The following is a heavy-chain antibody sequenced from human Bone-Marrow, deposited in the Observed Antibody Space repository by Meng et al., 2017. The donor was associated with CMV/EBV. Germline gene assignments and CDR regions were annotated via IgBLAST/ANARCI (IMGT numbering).Heavy chain of an antibody. J-gene: IGHJ4*02. CDR3: ARDPRRGYSYGYQDDY. CDR2: ISYDGSNK. D-gene: IGHD5-18*01. Sequence: GESLKISCAASGFTFSSYAMHWVRQAPGKGLEWVAVISYDGSNKYYADSVKGRFTISRDNSKNTLYLQMNSLRAEDTAVYYCARDPRRGYSYGYQDDYWGQGTLVTVSS. CDR1: GFTFSSYA. V-gene: IGHV3-30*04.